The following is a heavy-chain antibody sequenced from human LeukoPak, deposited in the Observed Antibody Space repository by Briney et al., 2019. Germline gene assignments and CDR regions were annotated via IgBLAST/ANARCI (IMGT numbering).Heavy chain of an antibody. CDR2: IIPIFGTA. CDR1: GGTFSSYA. Sequence: SVKVSCKASGGTFSSYAISWVRQAPGQGLEWMGGIIPIFGTANYAQKFQGRVTITADKSTSTAYMELSSLRSEDTAVYYCARGVVPAAIGGFYYYMDVWGKGTTVTVSS. D-gene: IGHD2-2*01. V-gene: IGHV1-69*06. CDR3: ARGVVPAAIGGFYYYMDV. J-gene: IGHJ6*03.